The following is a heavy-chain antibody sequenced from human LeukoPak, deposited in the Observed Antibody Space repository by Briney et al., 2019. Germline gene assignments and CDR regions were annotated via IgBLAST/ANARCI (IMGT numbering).Heavy chain of an antibody. V-gene: IGHV1-2*02. J-gene: IGHJ6*03. Sequence: ASVKVSCEASGYTFTGYYMHWVRQAPGQGLEWMGWINPNSGGTNYAQKFQGRVTMTRDTSISTAHMELSRLRSDDTAVYYCARELWFGEFDYYMDVWGKGTTVTISS. CDR2: INPNSGGT. CDR1: GYTFTGYY. CDR3: ARELWFGEFDYYMDV. D-gene: IGHD3-10*01.